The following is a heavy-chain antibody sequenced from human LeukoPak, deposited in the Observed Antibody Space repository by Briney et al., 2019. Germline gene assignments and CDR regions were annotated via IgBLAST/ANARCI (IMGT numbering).Heavy chain of an antibody. CDR2: LYPGDPKT. V-gene: IGHV5-51*01. CDR1: AVTFNNYW. J-gene: IGHJ4*02. D-gene: IGHD3-3*01. CDR3: ARLSTRLLDH. Sequence: GESLKISCKGSAVTFNNYWIGGVRQLPGEGLDWMGILYPGDPKTRYSPSFQGQVTMSVDKSINTAYLRLGSLKASDTAIYFCARLSTRLLDHWGQGTRVSVSS.